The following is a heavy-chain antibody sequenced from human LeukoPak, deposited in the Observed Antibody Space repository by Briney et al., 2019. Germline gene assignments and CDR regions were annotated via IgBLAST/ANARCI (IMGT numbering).Heavy chain of an antibody. Sequence: ASVKVSCKASGYTFTSYDINWVRQATGQGLEWMGWINPNSGGTNYAQKFQGRVTMTRDTSISTAYMELSRLRSDDTAVYYCATVVDTAMVPMFDYWSQGTLVTVSS. D-gene: IGHD5-18*01. J-gene: IGHJ4*02. CDR1: GYTFTSYD. CDR3: ATVVDTAMVPMFDY. V-gene: IGHV1-2*02. CDR2: INPNSGGT.